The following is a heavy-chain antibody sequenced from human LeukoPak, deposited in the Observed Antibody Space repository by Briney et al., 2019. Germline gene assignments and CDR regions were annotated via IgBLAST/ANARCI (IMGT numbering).Heavy chain of an antibody. Sequence: GGSLRLSCAAFGFTFSSYAMHWVRRAPGKGLEYVSGISDNGDSTYYASSVKGRFTISRDNSKNTLYLQMNSLRTEDTAVYYCARGETFTFGGVIVESAFDIWGQGTMVTVSS. D-gene: IGHD3-16*02. J-gene: IGHJ3*02. V-gene: IGHV3-64*01. CDR3: ARGETFTFGGVIVESAFDI. CDR2: ISDNGDST. CDR1: GFTFSSYA.